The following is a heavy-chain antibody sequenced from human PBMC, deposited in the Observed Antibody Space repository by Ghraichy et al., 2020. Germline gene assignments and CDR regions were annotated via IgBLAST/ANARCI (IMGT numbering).Heavy chain of an antibody. V-gene: IGHV4-59*08. D-gene: IGHD2-2*01. CDR3: ARRGAVPAAVVS. Sequence: SETLSLTCIVSGVSVRDYYWSWIRQPPGKGLEWIGYIHYSGSTHCDPSLRRRVTMSVDTSKNQFSLKLTSVTAADTAVYYCARRGAVPAAVVSWGQGTLVTVSS. CDR1: GVSVRDYY. CDR2: IHYSGST. J-gene: IGHJ5*02.